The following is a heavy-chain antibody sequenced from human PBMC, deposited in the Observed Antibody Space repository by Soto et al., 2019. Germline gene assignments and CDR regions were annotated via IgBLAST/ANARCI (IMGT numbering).Heavy chain of an antibody. Sequence: SVKVSCKASGFTFTSSAMQWVRQARGQRLEWIGWIVVGSGNTNYAQKFQERVTITRDMSTSTAYMELSSLRSEDTAVYYCAACPLDHYYYMDVWGKGTTVTVSS. CDR1: GFTFTSSA. J-gene: IGHJ6*03. CDR2: IVVGSGNT. CDR3: AACPLDHYYYMDV. D-gene: IGHD3-9*01. V-gene: IGHV1-58*02.